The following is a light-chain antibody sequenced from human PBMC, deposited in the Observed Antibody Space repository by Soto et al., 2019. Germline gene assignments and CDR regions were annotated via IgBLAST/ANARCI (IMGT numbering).Light chain of an antibody. CDR2: GAS. Sequence: EIVLPQSPGTLSLSPGERATLSCRASQSVSSSFLTWYQQKPGQAPRLLIFGASSSATGIPDRFSGSGSGTAFTLAISRLEPEDFAVYYCQHYGYSPPFTFGPGTKVDIK. J-gene: IGKJ3*01. V-gene: IGKV3-20*01. CDR3: QHYGYSPPFT. CDR1: QSVSSSF.